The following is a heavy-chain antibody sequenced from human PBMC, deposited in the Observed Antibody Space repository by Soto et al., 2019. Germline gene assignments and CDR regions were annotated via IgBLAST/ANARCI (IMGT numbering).Heavy chain of an antibody. V-gene: IGHV3-23*01. Sequence: DVQLLESGGGLVQPGGSLRLPCAASGFTFNNYAMTWIRQAPGKGLEWVATVSDSGETSLSTDSVQGRFTISRDNSMKTWYLQMNRLRPEATATYYCAKEMPVGGIVGAEPLDYWGQGTLVTVSS. CDR1: GFTFNNYA. J-gene: IGHJ4*02. CDR3: AKEMPVGGIVGAEPLDY. CDR2: VSDSGETS. D-gene: IGHD1-26*01.